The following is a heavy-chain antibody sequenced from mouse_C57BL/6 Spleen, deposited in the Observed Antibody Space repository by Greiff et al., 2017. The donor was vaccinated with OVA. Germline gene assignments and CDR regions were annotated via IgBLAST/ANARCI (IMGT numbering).Heavy chain of an antibody. D-gene: IGHD2-5*01. CDR2: IWSGGST. Sequence: QVQLQQSGPGLVQPSQSLSITCTVSGFSLTSYGVHWVRQSPGKGLEWLGVIWSGGSTDYNAAFISRLSISKDNSKSQVFFKMNSLQADDTAIYYCAREGAYYSNYGWYFDVRGTGTTVTVSS. V-gene: IGHV2-2*01. CDR3: AREGAYYSNYGWYFDV. J-gene: IGHJ1*03. CDR1: GFSLTSYG.